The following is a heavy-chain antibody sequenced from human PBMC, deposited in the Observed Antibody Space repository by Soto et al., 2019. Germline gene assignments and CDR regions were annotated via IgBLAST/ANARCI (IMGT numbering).Heavy chain of an antibody. D-gene: IGHD1-7*01. CDR3: ARAPCQGTKKLELRI. CDR1: GYTFTSYY. CDR2: INPSGGST. V-gene: IGHV1-46*03. J-gene: IGHJ4*02. Sequence: GASVKVSCKASGYTFTSYYMHWVRQAPGQELEWMGIINPSGGSTSYAQKFQGRVTMTRDTSTSTVYMELSSLRSEDTAVYYCARAPCQGTKKLELRIWGQRTMVTVSS.